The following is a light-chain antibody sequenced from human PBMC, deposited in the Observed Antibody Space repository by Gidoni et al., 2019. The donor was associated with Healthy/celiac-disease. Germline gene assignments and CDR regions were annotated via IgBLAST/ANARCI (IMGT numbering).Light chain of an antibody. CDR2: EVS. V-gene: IGLV2-14*01. Sequence: GSPGQSITISCTGTSSDVGGYNYVSWYQQHPGKAPKLMIYEVSNRPSGVSNRFSGSKSGNTASLTISGLQAEDEADYYCSSYTSSSTLEVFGGGTKLTVL. CDR1: SSDVGGYNY. J-gene: IGLJ2*01. CDR3: SSYTSSSTLEV.